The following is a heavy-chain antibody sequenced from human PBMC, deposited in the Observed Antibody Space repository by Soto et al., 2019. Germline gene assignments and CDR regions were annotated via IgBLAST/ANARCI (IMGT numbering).Heavy chain of an antibody. V-gene: IGHV3-74*01. CDR3: VRTSLVVAAATREDY. CDR1: GFTFSSYW. Sequence: EVQLVESGGGLVQPGESLRLSCAASGFTFSSYWMHWVRQAPGKGLVWVSRINSDGSSTSYAGSVKGRFTISRDNAKNTLYLQMNSLRAEATAVYYGVRTSLVVAAATREDYWGQGTLVTVSS. D-gene: IGHD2-15*01. J-gene: IGHJ4*02. CDR2: INSDGSST.